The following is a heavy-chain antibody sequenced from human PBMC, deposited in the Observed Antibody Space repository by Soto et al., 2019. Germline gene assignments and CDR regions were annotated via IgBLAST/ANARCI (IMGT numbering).Heavy chain of an antibody. CDR3: TRLQRRWLSCDS. Sequence: SETLSLTCTVSGGSISNSSYYWGWIRHPPGKGLEWIGHIYYTGTSYSNPSLKGRVTLSVDTSKNQFSLKLNSMTAADTAVFYCTRLQRRWLSCDSWGQGTRVTVSS. D-gene: IGHD3-3*01. J-gene: IGHJ4*02. CDR2: IYYTGTS. V-gene: IGHV4-39*01. CDR1: GGSISNSSYY.